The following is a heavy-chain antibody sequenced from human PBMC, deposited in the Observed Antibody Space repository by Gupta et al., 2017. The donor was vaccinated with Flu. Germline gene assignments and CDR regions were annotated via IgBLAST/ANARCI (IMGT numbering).Heavy chain of an antibody. V-gene: IGHV3-30*18. J-gene: IGHJ4*02. CDR3: AKDGGIAASELDS. Sequence: QVQLVESGGGVVQPGRSLRLSCAASGFTFSSYGMHWVRQAPGKGLEWVAVISYDGRNKYYADSVKGRFTSSRDNSKNTLYLQMNSLRSADTSMEYCAKDGGIAASELDSWGQGTRVTVSS. D-gene: IGHD6-13*01. CDR2: ISYDGRNK. CDR1: GFTFSSYG.